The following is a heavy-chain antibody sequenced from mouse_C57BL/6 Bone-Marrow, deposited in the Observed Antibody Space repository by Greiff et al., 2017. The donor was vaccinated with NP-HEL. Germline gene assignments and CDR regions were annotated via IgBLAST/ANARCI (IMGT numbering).Heavy chain of an antibody. CDR1: GYTFTSYG. V-gene: IGHV1-81*01. D-gene: IGHD6-1*01. CDR3: ARRHLPGYFDV. Sequence: VQRVESGAELARPGASVKLSCKASGYTFTSYGISWVKQRTGQGLEWIGEIYPRSGNTYYNEKFKGKATLTADKSSSTAYMELRSLTSEDSAVYFCARRHLPGYFDVWGTGTTVTVSS. CDR2: IYPRSGNT. J-gene: IGHJ1*03.